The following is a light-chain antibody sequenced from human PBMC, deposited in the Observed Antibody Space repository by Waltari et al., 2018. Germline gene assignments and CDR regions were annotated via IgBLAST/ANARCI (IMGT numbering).Light chain of an antibody. J-gene: IGLJ2*01. CDR3: QSADSSGSL. CDR1: ALPDQY. CDR2: KDI. Sequence: SSDLTQSPSVSVSPGQTARITCSGDALPDQYAFCSHQKPGQAPVLVIYKDIEGPSGIPERFSGSSSGTTVTLTISGVQAEDDADYYCQSADSSGSLFGGGTKLTVL. V-gene: IGLV3-25*03.